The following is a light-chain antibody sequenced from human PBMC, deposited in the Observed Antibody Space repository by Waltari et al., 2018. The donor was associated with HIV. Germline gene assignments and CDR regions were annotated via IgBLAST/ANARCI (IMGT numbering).Light chain of an antibody. CDR1: RSGSSNY. CDR2: AAS. V-gene: IGKV3-20*01. Sequence: ENVLTQSPGTLSLSPGERATLPCRARRSGSSNYLTWYQQRPGQAPRLLSYAASTRATAIPDRFSGSGSGTDFTLTISRLEPEDFAVYYCQQYGTSPYTFGQGTKVEI. J-gene: IGKJ2*01. CDR3: QQYGTSPYT.